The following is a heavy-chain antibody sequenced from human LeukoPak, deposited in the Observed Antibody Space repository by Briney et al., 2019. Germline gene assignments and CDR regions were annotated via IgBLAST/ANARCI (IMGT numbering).Heavy chain of an antibody. CDR3: ARALGDYVWGSYRSFDY. J-gene: IGHJ4*02. CDR1: GYTFTSYG. Sequence: ASVKVSCKASGYTFTSYGISWVRQAPGQGLEWMGWISAYNGNTNYAQKLQGRVTITADESTSTAYMELSSLRSEDTAVYYCARALGDYVWGSYRSFDYWGQGTLVTVSS. V-gene: IGHV1-18*01. D-gene: IGHD3-16*02. CDR2: ISAYNGNT.